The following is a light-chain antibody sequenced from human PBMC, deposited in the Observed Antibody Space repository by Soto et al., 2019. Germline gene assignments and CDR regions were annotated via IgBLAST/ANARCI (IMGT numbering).Light chain of an antibody. CDR2: DTS. J-gene: IGKJ2*02. CDR3: QQYDNWPPCT. CDR1: QSVSRF. V-gene: IGKV3-15*01. Sequence: EIVMTQSPATLSVSPGERVTLSCRASQSVSRFLAWYQQRPGQAPRLLIYDTSTRATGVPARFSGSGSGTEFSFTISSLQSEDFAVYYCQQYDNWPPCTFGQGTKLEVK.